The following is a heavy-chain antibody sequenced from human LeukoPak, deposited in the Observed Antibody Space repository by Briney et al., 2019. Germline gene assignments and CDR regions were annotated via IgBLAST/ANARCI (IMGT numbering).Heavy chain of an antibody. Sequence: GGSLRLSCAASGFTFHDYGMTWVRQAPGKGLEWVSGINWNGDSITYAPSVKGRFTISRDNAKNSLYLQMNSLRAEDTALYYCARDVTGYSSSWYDEGNYYSYMDVWGKGTTVTVSS. CDR1: GFTFHDYG. CDR3: ARDVTGYSSSWYDEGNYYSYMDV. V-gene: IGHV3-20*04. J-gene: IGHJ6*03. CDR2: INWNGDSI. D-gene: IGHD6-13*01.